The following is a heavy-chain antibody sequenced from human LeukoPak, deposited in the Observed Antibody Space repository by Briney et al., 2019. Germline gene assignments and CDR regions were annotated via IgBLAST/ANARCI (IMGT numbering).Heavy chain of an antibody. CDR3: AKTTAGYSSGRYPGWPVDY. CDR2: ISGSGGST. J-gene: IGHJ4*02. V-gene: IGHV3-23*01. Sequence: GGSLRLSCAASGFTFGSYAMYWVRQAPGKGLEWVSGISGSGGSTFYADSVKGRLTISRDNSENTVYLQMNSLRADDTAVCYCAKTTAGYSSGRYPGWPVDYWGQGTLVTVSS. CDR1: GFTFGSYA. D-gene: IGHD6-19*01.